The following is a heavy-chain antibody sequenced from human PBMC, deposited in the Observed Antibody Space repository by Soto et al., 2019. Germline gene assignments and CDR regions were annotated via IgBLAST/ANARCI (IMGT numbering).Heavy chain of an antibody. Sequence: QVQLVQSGAEVKKPGASVKVSCKASGYTFTTYGISWVRQAPGQGLEWMGWISTYNGDTDYAQNLQGRVTMTTDTSTTTAYMELRSLRSDDTAVYYCAGEGSRPYYYYGMDVWGQGTTVTVSS. CDR3: AGEGSRPYYYYGMDV. D-gene: IGHD2-15*01. V-gene: IGHV1-18*01. CDR1: GYTFTTYG. CDR2: ISTYNGDT. J-gene: IGHJ6*02.